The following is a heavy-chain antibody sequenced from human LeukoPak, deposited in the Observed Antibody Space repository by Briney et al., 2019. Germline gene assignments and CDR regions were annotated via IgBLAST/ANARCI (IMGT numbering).Heavy chain of an antibody. CDR3: ARDDYRGVTNFDP. CDR1: GGSISPYF. V-gene: IGHV4-59*01. D-gene: IGHD3-10*01. J-gene: IGHJ5*02. Sequence: SETLSLTCTVSGGSISPYFWSWMRQTPGKGLEWIGYISYTGSTNYNPALKSRVTISVGTSKNQFSLQLTSVTAADTAVYYCARDDYRGVTNFDPWGQGTLVTVSS. CDR2: ISYTGST.